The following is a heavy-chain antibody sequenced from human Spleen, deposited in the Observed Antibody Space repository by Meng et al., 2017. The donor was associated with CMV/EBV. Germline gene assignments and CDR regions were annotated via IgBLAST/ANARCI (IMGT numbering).Heavy chain of an antibody. CDR1: GGSISSRSYY. D-gene: IGHD3-10*01. CDR3: ARGVSRQLLWFGEFSAY. CDR2: IYYSGST. J-gene: IGHJ4*02. Sequence: QLPLQESVPGLVKPSETLSLTCTVSGGSISSRSYYWGWIRQPPGKGLEWIGSIYYSGSTYYNPSLKSRVTISVDTSKNQFSLKLSPVTAADTAVYYCARGVSRQLLWFGEFSAYWGQGTLVTVSS. V-gene: IGHV4-39*07.